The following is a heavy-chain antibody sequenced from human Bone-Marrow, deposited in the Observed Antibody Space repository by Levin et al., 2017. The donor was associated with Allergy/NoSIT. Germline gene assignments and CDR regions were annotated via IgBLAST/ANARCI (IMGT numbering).Heavy chain of an antibody. D-gene: IGHD4-17*01. CDR2: IRSKPHNFAT. CDR1: GFALSGSA. Sequence: PGGSLRLSCEASGFALSGSAIHWVRQASGKGLEWVGRIRSKPHNFATSYSTSMEDRFTISRDDSKNTAYLEMKNLKIEDTAVYFCSRFDGDFEIFDYWGQGTPVTVSS. CDR3: SRFDGDFEIFDY. V-gene: IGHV3-73*01. J-gene: IGHJ4*02.